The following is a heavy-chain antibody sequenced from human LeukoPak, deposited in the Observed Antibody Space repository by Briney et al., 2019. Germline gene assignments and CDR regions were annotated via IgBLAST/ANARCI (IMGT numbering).Heavy chain of an antibody. CDR2: ISAYNGNT. D-gene: IGHD5-18*01. V-gene: IGHV1-18*01. CDR3: ARQVDTSMALPDY. J-gene: IGHJ4*02. CDR1: GYTFTSYG. Sequence: ASVTVSCKASGYTFTSYGISWVRQAPGQGLEWMGWISAYNGNTNSAQKVQGRVTLTTDPSTNTAYMELRSLRSDDTAVYYCARQVDTSMALPDYWGQGTLVTVSS.